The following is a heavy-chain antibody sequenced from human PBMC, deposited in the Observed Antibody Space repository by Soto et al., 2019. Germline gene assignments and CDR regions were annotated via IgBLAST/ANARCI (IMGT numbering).Heavy chain of an antibody. V-gene: IGHV3-30-3*01. D-gene: IGHD2-15*01. J-gene: IGHJ4*02. CDR2: ISYDGSNK. Sequence: GGSLRLSCAASGVTFSSYAMHWVRQAPGKGLEWVAVISYDGSNKYYADSVKGRFTISRDNSKNTLYLQMNSLRAEDTAVYYCARDGSPARSHDIVVAHLESWGQGTLVTVSS. CDR3: ARDGSPARSHDIVVAHLES. CDR1: GVTFSSYA.